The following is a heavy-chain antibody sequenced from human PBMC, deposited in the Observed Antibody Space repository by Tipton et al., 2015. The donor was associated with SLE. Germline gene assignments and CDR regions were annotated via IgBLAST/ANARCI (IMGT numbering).Heavy chain of an antibody. J-gene: IGHJ4*02. CDR3: AREQWLRPMYYFDY. V-gene: IGHV3-74*01. CDR2: INSDGSST. CDR1: GFTFSSYW. D-gene: IGHD6-19*01. Sequence: SLRLSCAASGFTFSSYWMHWVRQAPGKGLVWVSRINSDGSSTSYADSVKGRFTISRDNSKNTLYLQMNSLRAEDTAVYYCAREQWLRPMYYFDYWGQGTLVTVSS.